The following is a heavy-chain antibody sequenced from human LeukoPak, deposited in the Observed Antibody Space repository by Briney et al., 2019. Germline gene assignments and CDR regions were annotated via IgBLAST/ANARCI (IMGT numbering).Heavy chain of an antibody. CDR1: GGSFSSGDYS. CDR2: LFSSGTT. Sequence: SETLSLTCTVSGGSFSSGDYSWNWIRQPAGQGLEWIGRLFSSGTTNYNPSLKSRVTISGDTSNNQFSLKLTSVTAADTAVYYCARLAKMTAINTYYFDYWGQGTLVTVSS. CDR3: ARLAKMTAINTYYFDY. J-gene: IGHJ4*02. D-gene: IGHD5-24*01. V-gene: IGHV4-61*02.